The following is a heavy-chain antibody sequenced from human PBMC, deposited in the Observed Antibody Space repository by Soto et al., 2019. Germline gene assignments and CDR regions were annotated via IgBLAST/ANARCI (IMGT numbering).Heavy chain of an antibody. D-gene: IGHD1-26*01. CDR1: GGTFSSYA. V-gene: IGHV1-69*13. Sequence: SVKVSCKASGGTFSSYAISWVRQAPGQGLEWMGGIIPIFGTANYAQKFQGRVTITADESTSTAYMELSSLRSEDTAVYYCARENCIVGANGMDFCGQGTTVIVSS. CDR2: IIPIFGTA. CDR3: ARENCIVGANGMDF. J-gene: IGHJ6*02.